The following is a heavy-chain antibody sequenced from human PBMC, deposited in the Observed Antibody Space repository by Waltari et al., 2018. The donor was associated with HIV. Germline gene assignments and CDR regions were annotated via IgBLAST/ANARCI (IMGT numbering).Heavy chain of an antibody. CDR2: SDPGYSDT. D-gene: IGHD3-22*01. Sequence: EVQLVQSGAEVKKPGESLKISCKGSGYSFTSYWIGWVRQMPGKGLEWMGLSDPGYSDTRYSPSFQGQVTISADKSISTAYLQWSSLKASDTAMYYCAATTYYYDQYQFDPWGQGTLVTVSS. CDR3: AATTYYYDQYQFDP. J-gene: IGHJ5*02. V-gene: IGHV5-51*03. CDR1: GYSFTSYW.